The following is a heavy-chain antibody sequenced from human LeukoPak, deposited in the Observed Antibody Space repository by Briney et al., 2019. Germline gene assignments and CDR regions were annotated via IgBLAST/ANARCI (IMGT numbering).Heavy chain of an antibody. V-gene: IGHV4-31*03. D-gene: IGHD2-2*02. J-gene: IGHJ5*02. Sequence: PSQTLSLTCTVSGGSISSGGYYWSWIRQHPGKGLEWIGYIYYSGSTYYNPSLKSRVTISVDTSKNQFSPKLSSVTAADTAVYYCARGLVVPAAIVGYNWFDPWGQGTLVTVSS. CDR1: GGSISSGGYY. CDR3: ARGLVVPAAIVGYNWFDP. CDR2: IYYSGST.